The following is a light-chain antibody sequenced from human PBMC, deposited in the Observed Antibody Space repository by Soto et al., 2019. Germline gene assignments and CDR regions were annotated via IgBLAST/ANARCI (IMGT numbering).Light chain of an antibody. CDR2: RNN. V-gene: IGLV1-47*01. CDR1: SSNIGNNF. J-gene: IGLJ2*01. CDR3: AAWDDSLSGVV. Sequence: QSVLTQPPSASGTPGQRVTISCSGSSSNIGNNFLYWYQQLPGTAPKVLMYRNNQRPSGVPDRFSGSKSGTSGSLAISGLRSEGEAAYYCAAWDDSLSGVVFGGGTQLTVL.